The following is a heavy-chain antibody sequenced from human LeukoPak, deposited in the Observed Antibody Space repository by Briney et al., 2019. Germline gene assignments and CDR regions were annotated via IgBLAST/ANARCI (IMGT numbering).Heavy chain of an antibody. Sequence: SSETLSLTCAVYGGSFRGYYWSWIRQPPGKGLEWIGEINHSGSTNYNPSLKSRVTISVDTSKNQFSLKLSSVTAADTAVYYCARGRRGSAFDIWGQGTMVTVSS. CDR2: INHSGST. J-gene: IGHJ3*02. CDR3: ARGRRGSAFDI. V-gene: IGHV4-34*01. CDR1: GGSFRGYY. D-gene: IGHD3-10*01.